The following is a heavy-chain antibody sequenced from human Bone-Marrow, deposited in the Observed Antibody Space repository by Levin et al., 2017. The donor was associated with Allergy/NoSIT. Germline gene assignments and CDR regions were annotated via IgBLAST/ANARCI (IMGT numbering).Heavy chain of an antibody. V-gene: IGHV1-18*01. Sequence: ASVKVSCRASGYTFTNYGISWVRQAPGQGLEWMGWISAYNGNTNYAQKLQGRVTMTTDTSTSTAYMELRSLRSDDTAVYFCARDSPAEESLDYWGQGTLVTVSS. CDR2: ISAYNGNT. CDR3: ARDSPAEESLDY. J-gene: IGHJ4*02. D-gene: IGHD3-10*01. CDR1: GYTFTNYG.